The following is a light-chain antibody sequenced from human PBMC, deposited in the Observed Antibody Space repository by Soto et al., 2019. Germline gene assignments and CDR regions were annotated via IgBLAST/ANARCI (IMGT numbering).Light chain of an antibody. CDR2: DVS. V-gene: IGLV2-14*01. Sequence: QSVLTQPASVSGSPGQSITISCTGTSSDVGGYNYVSWYQQHPGKAPKLMIYDVSNRPSGVSNRFSGSKSGNTASLTISGLQAEDEADYYCSSYTSSSTPVVFGGGIQLTVL. CDR3: SSYTSSSTPVV. J-gene: IGLJ2*01. CDR1: SSDVGGYNY.